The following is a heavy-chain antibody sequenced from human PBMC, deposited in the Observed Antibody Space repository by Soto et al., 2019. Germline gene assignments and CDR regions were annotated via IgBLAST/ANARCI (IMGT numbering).Heavy chain of an antibody. CDR2: IGIAGDT. CDR3: VSGGTMVRGLDGMDV. Sequence: EVQLVESGGGLEQPGGSLRLSCAASGFTFSRFDMHWVRQATGKGLEWVAAIGIAGDTHYPGSVKGRFTISRENAKNSVYLELNSLRAGDTAVYYCVSGGTMVRGLDGMDVWGQGTTVTVSS. J-gene: IGHJ6*02. V-gene: IGHV3-13*04. D-gene: IGHD3-10*01. CDR1: GFTFSRFD.